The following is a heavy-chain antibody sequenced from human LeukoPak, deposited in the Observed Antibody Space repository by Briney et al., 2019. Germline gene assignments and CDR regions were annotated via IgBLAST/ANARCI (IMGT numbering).Heavy chain of an antibody. CDR3: ARSGRITFGGVIDHPFDP. J-gene: IGHJ5*02. Sequence: PSETLSLTCTVSGGSISSSSYYWGWIRQPPGKGLEWIGSIYYSGSTYYNPSLKSRVTISVDTSKNQFSLKLSSVTAADTAVYYCARSGRITFGGVIDHPFDPWGQGTLVTVSS. CDR2: IYYSGST. D-gene: IGHD3-16*02. V-gene: IGHV4-39*07. CDR1: GGSISSSSYY.